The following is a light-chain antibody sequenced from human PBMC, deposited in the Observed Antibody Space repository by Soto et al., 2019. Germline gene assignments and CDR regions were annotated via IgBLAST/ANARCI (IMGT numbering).Light chain of an antibody. CDR3: QQYDSLPLT. V-gene: IGKV1-33*01. J-gene: IGKJ5*01. CDR2: DSS. Sequence: DIQMTQSPSSLSASVGDRVTIICQASQDITNYLNWYQQKPGKAPKLLIHDSSNLETGVPSRFSGSGSGTYFSFTISSLQPEDIATYYCQQYDSLPLTFDQGTRLEIK. CDR1: QDITNY.